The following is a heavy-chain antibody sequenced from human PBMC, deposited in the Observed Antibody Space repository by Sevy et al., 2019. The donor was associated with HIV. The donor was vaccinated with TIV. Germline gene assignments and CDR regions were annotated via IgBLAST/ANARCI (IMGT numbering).Heavy chain of an antibody. Sequence: ASVKVSCKAYGYIFNNYYINWVRQAPGQGLEWMGWVNPNSGGTNYAQKFQGGVTMTRDTSISAASMELSNLKSDDTAVYYCARERITMVEGVFITTYHHYGMDVWGQGTTVTVSS. CDR3: ARERITMVEGVFITTYHHYGMDV. D-gene: IGHD3-10*01. CDR1: GYIFNNYY. J-gene: IGHJ6*02. CDR2: VNPNSGGT. V-gene: IGHV1-2*02.